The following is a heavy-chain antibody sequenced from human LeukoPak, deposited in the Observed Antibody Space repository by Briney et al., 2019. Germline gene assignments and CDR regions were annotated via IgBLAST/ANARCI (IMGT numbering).Heavy chain of an antibody. CDR3: ARDLTYCRGDCYPT. D-gene: IGHD2-21*02. J-gene: IGHJ5*02. CDR2: ISNRGSTI. Sequence: GGSLRLSCAASGFTFSSYEMNWVRQAPGKGLEWVSYISNRGSTIYYADSVKGRLTISRDNAKNSLYLQMNSLRAEDTAVYYCARDLTYCRGDCYPTWGQGTLVTVSS. V-gene: IGHV3-48*03. CDR1: GFTFSSYE.